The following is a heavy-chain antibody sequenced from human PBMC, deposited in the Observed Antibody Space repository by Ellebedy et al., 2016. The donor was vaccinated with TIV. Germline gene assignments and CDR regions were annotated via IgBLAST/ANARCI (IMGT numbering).Heavy chain of an antibody. J-gene: IGHJ4*02. D-gene: IGHD3-22*01. CDR2: ISGSGSPT. CDR3: AREDYYDSYGYFVY. Sequence: GESLKISXAASGFTFSSYAMSWVRQAPGKGLEWVSAISGSGSPTYYADSVKGRFTISRDNSNNTLYLQMNSLRADDTAVYYCAREDYYDSYGYFVYWGQGTLVTVSS. CDR1: GFTFSSYA. V-gene: IGHV3-23*01.